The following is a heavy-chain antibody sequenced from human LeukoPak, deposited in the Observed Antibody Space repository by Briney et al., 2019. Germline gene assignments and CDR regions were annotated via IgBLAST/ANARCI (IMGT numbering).Heavy chain of an antibody. CDR1: GGSISSYY. CDR2: IYYSGNT. V-gene: IGHV4-59*01. CDR3: ARQISDYYYYYIDV. Sequence: PSETLSLTCTVSGGSISSYYWSWMRQPPGKGLEWIGYIYYSGNTKYNPSLKSRVTISVDTSKNQFSLKLSSVTAADTAMYYCARQISDYYYYYIDVWGKGTTVTVSS. D-gene: IGHD3-10*01. J-gene: IGHJ6*03.